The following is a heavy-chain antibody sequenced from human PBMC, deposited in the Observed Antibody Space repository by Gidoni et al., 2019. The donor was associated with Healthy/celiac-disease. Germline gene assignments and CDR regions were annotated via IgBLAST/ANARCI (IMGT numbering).Heavy chain of an antibody. CDR1: GGTISREGYY. D-gene: IGHD3-22*01. Sequence: QVQLHESGPGLVKPSQTLSLTCTVSGGTISREGYYWSWIRQPPGKGLEWIGYIYYSGSTYYNPSLKRRVTISVDTSKNQFSLKLSSVTAASTAVYYCARARRSSGRYWYFDLWGRGTLVTVSS. CDR3: ARARRSSGRYWYFDL. V-gene: IGHV4-31*03. CDR2: IYYSGST. J-gene: IGHJ2*01.